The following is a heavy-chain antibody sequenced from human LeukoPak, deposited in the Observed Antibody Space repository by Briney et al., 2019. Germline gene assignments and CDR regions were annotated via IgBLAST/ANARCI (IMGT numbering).Heavy chain of an antibody. J-gene: IGHJ4*02. CDR3: ARDRPGGSRLDY. CDR1: GGSISRDY. V-gene: IGHV4-59*01. CDR2: IYYTGST. D-gene: IGHD2-15*01. Sequence: SETVSLTCTVSGGSISRDYWSWIRQPPGKGLEWIGYIYYTGSTNYNPSLKSRVTISVDTSKNQFSLKLSSVTAADTAVYYCARDRPGGSRLDYWGQGTLVTVSS.